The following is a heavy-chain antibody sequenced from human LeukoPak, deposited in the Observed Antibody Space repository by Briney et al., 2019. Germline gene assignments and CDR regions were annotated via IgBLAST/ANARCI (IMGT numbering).Heavy chain of an antibody. CDR2: IYSNGVT. CDR3: ARGKDDITIFWDWLKVYGMDV. CDR1: GFTVSNNY. D-gene: IGHD3-9*01. V-gene: IGHV3-53*01. J-gene: IGHJ6*02. Sequence: GGSLRLSCAASGFTVSNNYMIWVRQASGKGLEWVSLIYSNGVTNYADSVKGRFTISRDSSKNTLYLQMNSVRAEDTAVYYCARGKDDITIFWDWLKVYGMDVWGQGTTVTVSS.